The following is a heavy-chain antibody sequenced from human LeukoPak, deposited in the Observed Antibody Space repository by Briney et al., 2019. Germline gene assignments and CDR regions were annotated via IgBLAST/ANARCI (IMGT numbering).Heavy chain of an antibody. CDR1: GGSFSGYY. CDR2: INHSGST. J-gene: IGHJ4*02. CDR3: ARDRKDCSGGSCQNFDY. Sequence: SETLSLTCAVYGGSFSGYYWSWIRQPPGKGLEWIGEINHSGSTNYNPSLKSRVTISVDTSKNQFSLKLSSVTAADTAVYYCARDRKDCSGGSCQNFDYWGQGTLVTVSS. V-gene: IGHV4-34*01. D-gene: IGHD2-15*01.